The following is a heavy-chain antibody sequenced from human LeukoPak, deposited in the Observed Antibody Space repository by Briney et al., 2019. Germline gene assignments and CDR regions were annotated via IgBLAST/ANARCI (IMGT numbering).Heavy chain of an antibody. CDR2: IYSDGRT. J-gene: IGHJ6*03. V-gene: IGHV3-53*05. CDR3: AKLGDANYYYYYMDV. CDR1: GFTVSNKY. Sequence: GGSLRLSCAASGFTVSNKYMTWVRQAPGKGLEWVSLIYSDGRTYYADSVKGRCTISRDNSKNTLYLQMNSLRAEDKAVYYCAKLGDANYYYYYMDVWGKGTTVTVPS. D-gene: IGHD2-21*02.